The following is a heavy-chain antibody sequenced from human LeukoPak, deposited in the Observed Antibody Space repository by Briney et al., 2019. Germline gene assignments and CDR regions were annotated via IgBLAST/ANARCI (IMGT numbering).Heavy chain of an antibody. Sequence: GGSLRLPCAASGFTFSSYGMHWVRQAPGKGLEWVAFIRHNGIDKYLADSLKGRFIISRDNSKSTLSLQMNSLRAEDTAIYYCATYRQVLLPFESWGQGTLVTVSS. CDR2: IRHNGIDK. J-gene: IGHJ4*02. CDR1: GFTFSSYG. V-gene: IGHV3-30*02. D-gene: IGHD2-8*02. CDR3: ATYRQVLLPFES.